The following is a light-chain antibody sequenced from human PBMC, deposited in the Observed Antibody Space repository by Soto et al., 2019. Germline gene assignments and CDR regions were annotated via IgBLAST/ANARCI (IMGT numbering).Light chain of an antibody. Sequence: QSVLTQPRSVSGSPGQSVTISCTGTSSDVGGYNYVSWYQQHPGKAPKLMIYDVSKRPSGVPDRFSGSKSGNTAPLTISGLQAEYEPDYYCCSYAGSYTYVFGTGTKVTV. J-gene: IGLJ1*01. CDR3: CSYAGSYTYV. CDR2: DVS. CDR1: SSDVGGYNY. V-gene: IGLV2-11*01.